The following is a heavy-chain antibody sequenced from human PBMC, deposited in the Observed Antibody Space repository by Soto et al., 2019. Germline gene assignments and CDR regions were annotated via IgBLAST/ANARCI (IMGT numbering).Heavy chain of an antibody. Sequence: PSETLSLTCTVSGGSISSGDYYWSWIRQPPGKGLEWIGYIYYSGSTYYNPSLKSRVTISVDTSKNQFSLKLSSVTAADTAVYYCARDPAAPYYYYGMDVWDQGTTVTVSS. D-gene: IGHD6-13*01. V-gene: IGHV4-30-4*01. CDR3: ARDPAAPYYYYGMDV. J-gene: IGHJ6*02. CDR1: GGSISSGDYY. CDR2: IYYSGST.